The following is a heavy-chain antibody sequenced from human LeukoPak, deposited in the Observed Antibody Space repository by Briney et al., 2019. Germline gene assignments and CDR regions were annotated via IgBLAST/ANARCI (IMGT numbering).Heavy chain of an antibody. Sequence: GGSLRLSCAASGFTVSSNYMSWVRQAPGKGLEWVSVIYSGGSTYYADSVKGRFTISRDNSKNTLYLQMNSLRSDDTAVYYCARDIITYDFWSGYAFDYWGQGTLVTVSS. CDR3: ARDIITYDFWSGYAFDY. CDR2: IYSGGST. J-gene: IGHJ4*02. V-gene: IGHV3-53*05. D-gene: IGHD3-3*01. CDR1: GFTVSSNY.